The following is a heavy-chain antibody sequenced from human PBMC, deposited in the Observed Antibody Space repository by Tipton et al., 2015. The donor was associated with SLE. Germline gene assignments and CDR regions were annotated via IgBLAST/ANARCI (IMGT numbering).Heavy chain of an antibody. CDR3: GKDMAPYRSSSLDY. J-gene: IGHJ4*02. Sequence: SLRLSCVGSGFTFDDYAMHWVRQVPGKGLEWVSLITWDGGSTFYGDSVKGRFTIFRDNDKDSLYLQMNSLRPEDTAFYYCGKDMAPYRSSSLDYWGQGTLVTVSS. V-gene: IGHV3-43D*03. CDR2: ITWDGGST. CDR1: GFTFDDYA. D-gene: IGHD6-6*01.